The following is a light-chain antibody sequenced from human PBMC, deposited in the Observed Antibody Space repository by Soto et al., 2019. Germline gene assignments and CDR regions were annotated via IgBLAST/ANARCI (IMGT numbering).Light chain of an antibody. V-gene: IGLV2-14*01. CDR3: SSYTSSRSVV. Sequence: QSALTQPASVSGSPGQSITISCTGTSSDVGGYNYVSWYQQHPGKAPKLMIYDVSNRPSGVSNRFSGSKSGNTASLTISGLQAEDEADYYCSSYTSSRSVVSGGGTQLTVL. J-gene: IGLJ2*01. CDR1: SSDVGGYNY. CDR2: DVS.